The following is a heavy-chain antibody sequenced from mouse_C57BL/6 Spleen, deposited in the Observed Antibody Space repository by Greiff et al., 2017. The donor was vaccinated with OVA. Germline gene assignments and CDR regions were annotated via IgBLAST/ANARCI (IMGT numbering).Heavy chain of an antibody. CDR2: FYPESGSI. V-gene: IGHV1-62-2*01. Sequence: QVQLQQSGAELVKPGASVKLSCKASGYTFTEYTIHWVKQRSGQGLEWIGWFYPESGSIKYNEKFKEKATLTADKVSSTVYMELSRLTSEDSAVYFCARHEEDWYGNYPFAYWGQGTLVTVSA. J-gene: IGHJ3*01. CDR1: GYTFTEYT. D-gene: IGHD2-10*02. CDR3: ARHEEDWYGNYPFAY.